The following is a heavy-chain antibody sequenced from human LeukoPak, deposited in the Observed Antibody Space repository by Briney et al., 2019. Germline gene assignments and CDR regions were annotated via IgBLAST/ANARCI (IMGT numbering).Heavy chain of an antibody. D-gene: IGHD2-2*01. V-gene: IGHV3-23*01. Sequence: PGGSLRLSCAASGFTFSSYAMSWVRQAPGKGLEWVSAISGSGGSTYYADSVKGRFTISRDNSKNTLYLQMNSLRAEDTAVYYCAKGSDVVVPAAMPASRYFNEVPPAAFDYWGQGTLVTVSS. J-gene: IGHJ4*02. CDR3: AKGSDVVVPAAMPASRYFNEVPPAAFDY. CDR2: ISGSGGST. CDR1: GFTFSSYA.